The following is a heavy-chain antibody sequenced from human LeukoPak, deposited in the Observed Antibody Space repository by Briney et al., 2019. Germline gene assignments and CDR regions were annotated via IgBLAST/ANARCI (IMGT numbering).Heavy chain of an antibody. CDR2: IIPILGIA. D-gene: IGHD6-6*01. V-gene: IGHV1-69*04. CDR3: ARDSGPAAPLSWFDP. J-gene: IGHJ5*02. Sequence: SVKVSCKASGGTFSSYAISWVRQAPGQGLEWMGRIIPILGIANYAQKFQGRVTITADKSTSTAYMELSSLRSEDTAVYYCARDSGPAAPLSWFDPWGQGTLVTVSS. CDR1: GGTFSSYA.